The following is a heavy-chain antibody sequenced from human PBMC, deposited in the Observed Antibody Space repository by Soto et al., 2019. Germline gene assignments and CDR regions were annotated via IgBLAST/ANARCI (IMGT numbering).Heavy chain of an antibody. V-gene: IGHV4-34*01. D-gene: IGHD2-2*01. CDR1: GGSFSGYY. J-gene: IGHJ6*02. CDR2: INHSGST. Sequence: ETLSLTCAVYGGSFSGYYWSWIRQPPGKGLEWIGEINHSGSTNYNPSLKSRVTISVDTSKNQFSLKLSSVTAADTAVYYCARGDIVVVPAARRGMDVWGQGTTVTVSS. CDR3: ARGDIVVVPAARRGMDV.